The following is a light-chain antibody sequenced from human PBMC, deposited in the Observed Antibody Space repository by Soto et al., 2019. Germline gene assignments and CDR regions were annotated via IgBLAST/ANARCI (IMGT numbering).Light chain of an antibody. CDR1: SSDVGGYNY. CDR3: SSYTSTSTYV. V-gene: IGLV2-14*01. CDR2: HVS. Sequence: QSLLTQPSSVSGSPGQSITISCTGTSSDVGGYNYVSWYQQYPGKAPKLMIYHVSNRPSGVSNRFSGSKSGNSASLTISGLQAEDEADYYCSSYTSTSTYVFGTGTRSPS. J-gene: IGLJ1*01.